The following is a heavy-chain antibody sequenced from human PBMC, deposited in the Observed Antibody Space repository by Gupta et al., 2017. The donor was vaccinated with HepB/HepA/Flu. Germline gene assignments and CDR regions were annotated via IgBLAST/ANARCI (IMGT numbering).Heavy chain of an antibody. V-gene: IGHV3-30*02. CDR1: GFTLCRFG. J-gene: IGHJ4*02. D-gene: IGHD5-24*01. CDR2: ISSMDWLELITSREYKK. CDR3: ATDGPHRDINY. Sequence: QVQLVESAGGVVRPGESLRPSCAASGFTLCRFGMHWVRQAPGKGLEWVAFISSMDWLELITSREYKKYYADSVKGRLTISRDNSKNTLYLQMASLRAEDTAVYYCATDGPHRDINYWGQGTLVTVSP.